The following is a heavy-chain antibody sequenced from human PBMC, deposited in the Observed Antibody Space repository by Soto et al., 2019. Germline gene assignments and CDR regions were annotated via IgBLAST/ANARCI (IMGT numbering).Heavy chain of an antibody. V-gene: IGHV3-15*01. CDR1: GFTFSNAW. D-gene: IGHD3-3*01. J-gene: IGHJ6*02. CDR2: IKSKTDSGTT. Sequence: GGSLRLSCAASGFTFSNAWMSWVRQAPGKGLEWVGRIKSKTDSGTTDYAAPVKGRFTISRDDSKNTLYLQMNSLKTEDTAVYYCTTGRYDFWSGNYGMDVWGQGTTVTVSS. CDR3: TTGRYDFWSGNYGMDV.